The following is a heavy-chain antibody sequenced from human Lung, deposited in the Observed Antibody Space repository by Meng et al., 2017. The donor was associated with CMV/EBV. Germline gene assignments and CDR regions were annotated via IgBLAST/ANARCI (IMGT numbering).Heavy chain of an antibody. Sequence: QVQLQRWGAGLLKPSETLSLTCAVYGGSFSGYYWSWVRQPPGKGLEWIGEIYHSGSTNYNPSLKSRVSISVDKSKNQFSLKLSSVTAADTAVYYCARADKVRFDYWGQGTLVTVSS. CDR2: IYHSGST. CDR1: GGSFSGYY. J-gene: IGHJ4*02. CDR3: ARADKVRFDY. V-gene: IGHV4-34*01.